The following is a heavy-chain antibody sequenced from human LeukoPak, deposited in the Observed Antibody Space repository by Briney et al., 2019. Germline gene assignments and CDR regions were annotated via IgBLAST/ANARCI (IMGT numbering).Heavy chain of an antibody. V-gene: IGHV1-69*06. Sequence: SVKVSCKASGGTFSSYAISWVRQAPGQGLEWMGGIIPIFGTANYARKFRGRVTITADKSTSTAYMELSSLRSEDTAVYYCASRIREPPLTDYYYYYYMDVWGKGTTVTVSS. CDR3: ASRIREPPLTDYYYYYYMDV. J-gene: IGHJ6*03. CDR1: GGTFSSYA. D-gene: IGHD3-3*02. CDR2: IIPIFGTA.